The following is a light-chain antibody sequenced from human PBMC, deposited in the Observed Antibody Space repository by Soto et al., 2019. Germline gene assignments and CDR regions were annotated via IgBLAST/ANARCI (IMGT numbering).Light chain of an antibody. Sequence: EVVLTQSPGTLSLSPGDRARLSCRASQSVRSNYVAWYQQRPGQSPRRLIYGASNRATGIPDRFSGSASGTDFSLTISRLEPEDFAVYYCHQYGSSPRTFGQGTKVEIK. CDR3: HQYGSSPRT. J-gene: IGKJ1*01. V-gene: IGKV3-20*01. CDR1: QSVRSNY. CDR2: GAS.